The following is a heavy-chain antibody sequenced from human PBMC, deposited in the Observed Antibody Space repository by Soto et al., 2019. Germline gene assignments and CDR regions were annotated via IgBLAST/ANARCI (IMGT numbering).Heavy chain of an antibody. CDR1: GFTFSSYS. D-gene: IGHD2-21*01. CDR2: ISSSSSYI. V-gene: IGHV3-21*01. J-gene: IGHJ4*02. CDR3: ARDFTPPIATSRPPFDY. Sequence: EVQLVESGGGLVKPGGSLRLSCAASGFTFSSYSMNWVRQAPGKGLEWVSSISSSSSYIYYADSVKGRFTISRDNAKNSLYLQMNSLRAEDTAVYYWARDFTPPIATSRPPFDYWGQGTLVTVSS.